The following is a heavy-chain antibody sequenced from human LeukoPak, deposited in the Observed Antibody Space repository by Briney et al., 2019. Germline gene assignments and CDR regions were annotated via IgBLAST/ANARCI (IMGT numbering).Heavy chain of an antibody. D-gene: IGHD2-21*02. CDR1: GGTFSSYA. CDR2: IIPIFGTA. V-gene: IGHV1-69*01. CDR3: ARQNPTYCGGDCSDY. J-gene: IGHJ4*02. Sequence: SVKVSCKASGGTFSSYAISWVRQAPGQGLEWMGGIIPIFGTANYAQKFQGRVTITADESTSTAYMELSSLRSEDTAVYYCARQNPTYCGGDCSDYWGQGTLVTVSS.